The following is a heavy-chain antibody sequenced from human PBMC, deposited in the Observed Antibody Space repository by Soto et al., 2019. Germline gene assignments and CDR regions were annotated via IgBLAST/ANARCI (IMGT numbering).Heavy chain of an antibody. V-gene: IGHV3-48*02. CDR1: GFTLSTYS. Sequence: EVQLVESGGGLVQPGGSLTVSCVVSGFTLSTYSMNWVRQAPGKGLEWVSHDGAGGVILYADSVKGRFTVSRDNAKNSLVLQMNLLADGDTAVYYCARQGPYGDHDHWGQGTLVTVSS. CDR2: DGAGGVI. J-gene: IGHJ4*02. D-gene: IGHD4-17*01. CDR3: ARQGPYGDHDH.